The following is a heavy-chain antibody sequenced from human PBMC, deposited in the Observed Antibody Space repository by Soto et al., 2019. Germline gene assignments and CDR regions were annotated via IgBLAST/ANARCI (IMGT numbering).Heavy chain of an antibody. V-gene: IGHV4-59*01. CDR1: GGSISCSY. CDR2: VYYTGST. Sequence: SETLSLTCSVSGGSISCSYWSWIRQSPGKGLEWLGYVYYTGSTNYSPSLRSRVSISVDTSKNEFSLRLSSVTAADTAVYFCARSVAVPGAHIDYWGQGTQVTVSS. J-gene: IGHJ4*02. CDR3: ARSVAVPGAHIDY. D-gene: IGHD6-19*01.